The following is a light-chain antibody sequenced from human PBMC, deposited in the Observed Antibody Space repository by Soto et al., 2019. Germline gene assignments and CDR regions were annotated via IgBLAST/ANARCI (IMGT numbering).Light chain of an antibody. V-gene: IGLV2-18*02. CDR2: DVS. CDR3: SSYTSSSTYV. Sequence: QSVLTQPPSVSGSPGQSVALSCTGTSSDVGGSNGVSWYQQPPGTAPKLMIYDVSNRPSGVPDRFSGSKSGNTASLTISGLQAEDEGDYYCSSYTSSSTYVFGTGTKLTVL. J-gene: IGLJ1*01. CDR1: SSDVGGSNG.